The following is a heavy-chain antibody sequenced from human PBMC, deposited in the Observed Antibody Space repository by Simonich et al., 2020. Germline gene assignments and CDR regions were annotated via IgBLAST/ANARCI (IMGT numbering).Heavy chain of an antibody. CDR1: GGSFSGYY. CDR2: INHSGST. Sequence: QVQLQQWGAGLLKPSETLSLTCAVYGGSFSGYYWSWIRQPPGKGLEWIGEINHSGSTNYNPAHKSRVTISVDTSKNQFSLKLSSVTAADTAVYYCARPLGIVWAFDIWGQGTMVTVSS. D-gene: IGHD3-16*01. CDR3: ARPLGIVWAFDI. V-gene: IGHV4-34*01. J-gene: IGHJ3*02.